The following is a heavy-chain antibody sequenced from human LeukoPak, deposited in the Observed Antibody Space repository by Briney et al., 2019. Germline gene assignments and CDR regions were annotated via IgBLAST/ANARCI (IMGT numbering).Heavy chain of an antibody. D-gene: IGHD6-19*01. CDR3: ARALSSGWYHFDY. CDR1: GYTFTSCY. Sequence: ASVKVSCKASGYTFTSCYMHWVRQAPGQGLEWMGIINPSGGSTNYAQKFQGRVTMTRDMSTSTVYMELSSLRSEDTAVYYCARALSSGWYHFDYWGQGTLVTVSS. CDR2: INPSGGST. J-gene: IGHJ4*02. V-gene: IGHV1-46*01.